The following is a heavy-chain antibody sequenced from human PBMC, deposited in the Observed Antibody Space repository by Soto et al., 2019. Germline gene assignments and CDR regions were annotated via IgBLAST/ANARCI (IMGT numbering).Heavy chain of an antibody. J-gene: IGHJ4*02. D-gene: IGHD6-25*01. CDR1: GFTLSSYS. CDR2: ISSSSSYI. CDR3: ARHSRVEMDAINDH. V-gene: IGHV3-21*01. Sequence: GGSVRLSCAASGFTLSSYSMNRVRQAPGKGLEWVSSISSSSSYIYYADSVKGRFTISRDNAKNSLYLQMNSLRAEDTAVYYYARHSRVEMDAINDHWGQGTRVTVSS.